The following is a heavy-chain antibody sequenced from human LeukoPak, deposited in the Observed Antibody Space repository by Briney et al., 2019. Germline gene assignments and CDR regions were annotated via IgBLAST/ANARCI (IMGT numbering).Heavy chain of an antibody. D-gene: IGHD6-13*01. Sequence: GGSLRLSCTASGFYFGDYTMQWVRQVPGKGLEWVSFISWDGGTTSYVDSVKGRFTISRENAKNSLYLQVNSLRAGDTAVYYCARAGYSSTWYSRYFDLWGRGTLVTVSS. CDR1: GFYFGDYT. J-gene: IGHJ2*01. CDR3: ARAGYSSTWYSRYFDL. V-gene: IGHV3-43*01. CDR2: ISWDGGTT.